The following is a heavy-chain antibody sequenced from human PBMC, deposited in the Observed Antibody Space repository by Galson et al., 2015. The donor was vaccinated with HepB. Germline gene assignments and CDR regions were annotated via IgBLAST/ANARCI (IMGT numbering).Heavy chain of an antibody. V-gene: IGHV1-2*02. CDR1: GYTFTGYY. J-gene: IGHJ6*02. Sequence: ASGYTFTGYYMHWVRQAPGQGLEWMGWINPNSGGTNYAQKFQGRVTMTRDTSISTAYMELSRLRSDDTAVYYCARVPLWRAAGCYYGMDVWGQGTTVTVSS. CDR2: INPNSGGT. CDR3: ARVPLWRAAGCYYGMDV. D-gene: IGHD6-13*01.